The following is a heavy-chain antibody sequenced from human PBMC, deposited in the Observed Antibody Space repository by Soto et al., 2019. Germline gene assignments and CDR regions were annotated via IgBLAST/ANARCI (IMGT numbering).Heavy chain of an antibody. CDR1: GFTFISYG. CDR3: ANGLYESLFFDY. D-gene: IGHD5-12*01. V-gene: IGHV3-30*18. Sequence: PWGSLRLSCAASGFTFISYGIRWVRQSPFKWLEWVAVISYDGSNKYYADSVKGRFTISRDNSKNTLYLQMNSLRAEDTAVYYCANGLYESLFFDYWGQGTLVTVS. CDR2: ISYDGSNK. J-gene: IGHJ4*02.